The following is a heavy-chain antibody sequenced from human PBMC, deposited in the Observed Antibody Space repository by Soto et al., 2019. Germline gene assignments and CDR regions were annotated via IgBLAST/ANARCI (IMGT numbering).Heavy chain of an antibody. Sequence: RASVKVSCKASGYTFTSYGISWVRQAPGQGLEWMGWISAYNGNTNYAQKLQGRVTMTTDTSTSTAYMELRSLRSDDTAVYYCARGRSITIFGVVTGHNDAFDIWGQGTMVTVSS. D-gene: IGHD3-3*01. J-gene: IGHJ3*02. CDR3: ARGRSITIFGVVTGHNDAFDI. CDR1: GYTFTSYG. CDR2: ISAYNGNT. V-gene: IGHV1-18*04.